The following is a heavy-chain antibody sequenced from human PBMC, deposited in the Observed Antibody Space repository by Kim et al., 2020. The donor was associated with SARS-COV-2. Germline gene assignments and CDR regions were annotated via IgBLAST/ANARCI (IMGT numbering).Heavy chain of an antibody. CDR2: IWHDGSQR. Sequence: GGSLRLSCAASGFIFSSNGMHWVRQAPGKGLEWVAAIWHDGSQRYYSDSVKGRFTISRDDSKSTLYLQMNSLRAEDTAVYYCARDRSYSAMDVWGQGTTVTVS. J-gene: IGHJ6*02. CDR3: ARDRSYSAMDV. D-gene: IGHD3-10*01. CDR1: GFIFSSNG. V-gene: IGHV3-33*01.